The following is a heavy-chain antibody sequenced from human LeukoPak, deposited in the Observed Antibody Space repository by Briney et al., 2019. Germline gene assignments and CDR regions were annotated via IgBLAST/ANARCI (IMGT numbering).Heavy chain of an antibody. Sequence: GGSLRLSCEASGFIFSSAWMTWVRQAPGKGLGWVGHITNKTNGGTTDYAAPVKGRFIISRDDSKKTLYLQMNRLRTEDTAVYYCARGLCTSSSCYQGPFDFWGQGTLVTVSS. V-gene: IGHV3-15*01. D-gene: IGHD2-2*01. CDR2: ITNKTNGGTT. J-gene: IGHJ4*02. CDR3: ARGLCTSSSCYQGPFDF. CDR1: GFIFSSAW.